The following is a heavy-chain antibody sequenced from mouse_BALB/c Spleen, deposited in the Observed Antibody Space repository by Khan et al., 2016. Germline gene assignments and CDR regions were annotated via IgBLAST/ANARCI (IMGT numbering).Heavy chain of an antibody. D-gene: IGHD2-14*01. V-gene: IGHV9-3-1*01. CDR1: WYTFTNYG. J-gene: IGHJ3*01. CDR3: ARGKYDGVAY. Sequence: QIQLVQSGPELKKPGETVKISCKASWYTFTNYGMNWVKQAPGKGLKWMGWINTYTGEPTYAADFKGRFAFSLETSASTSYLQINNLKNEDTATYFCARGKYDGVAYGGQGTLVTVS. CDR2: INTYTGEP.